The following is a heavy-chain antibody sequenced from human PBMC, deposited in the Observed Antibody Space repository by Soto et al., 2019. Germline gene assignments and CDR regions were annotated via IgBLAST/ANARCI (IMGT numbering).Heavy chain of an antibody. CDR2: VYPGDSDT. CDR1: GYSFTSYW. J-gene: IGHJ6*02. Sequence: GESLKISCKGSGYSFTSYWIAWVRQMPGKGLEWMGIVYPGDSDTRYSPSFQGQVTISADKSISTAYLQWSSLKASDTAMYYCARPSSKPFYYYGMDVWGQGTTVTVSS. V-gene: IGHV5-51*01. D-gene: IGHD3-3*02. CDR3: ARPSSKPFYYYGMDV.